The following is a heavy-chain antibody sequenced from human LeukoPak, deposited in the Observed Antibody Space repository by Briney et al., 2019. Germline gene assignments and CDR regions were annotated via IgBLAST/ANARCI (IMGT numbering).Heavy chain of an antibody. D-gene: IGHD3-10*01. J-gene: IGHJ4*02. Sequence: PSETLSLTCTVSGGSISNYYWSWIRQPPGKGLEWIGYIYYSQSTNYNPSLKSRVTISVDTSKNQFSLKLNSVTAADTAIYYCARTGEWFGEFDYWGQGTLVTVSS. CDR1: GGSISNYY. V-gene: IGHV4-59*01. CDR2: IYYSQST. CDR3: ARTGEWFGEFDY.